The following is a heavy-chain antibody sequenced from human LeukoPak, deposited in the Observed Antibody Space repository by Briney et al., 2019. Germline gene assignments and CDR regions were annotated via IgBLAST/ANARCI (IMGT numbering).Heavy chain of an antibody. Sequence: GASVKVSCKASGYTFTGYYMHWVRQAPGQGLEWMGRINPNSGGTNYAQKFQGRVTMTRDTSISTAYMELSRLRSDDTAVYYCARLVLTVTRWFDPWGQGTLVTVSS. D-gene: IGHD4-17*01. CDR1: GYTFTGYY. CDR2: INPNSGGT. J-gene: IGHJ5*02. CDR3: ARLVLTVTRWFDP. V-gene: IGHV1-2*06.